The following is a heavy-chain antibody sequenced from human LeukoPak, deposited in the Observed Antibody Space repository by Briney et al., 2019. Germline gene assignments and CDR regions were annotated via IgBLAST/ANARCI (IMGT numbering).Heavy chain of an antibody. CDR2: IYHSGST. CDR3: ARSLPPGSSWPDNWFDP. J-gene: IGHJ5*02. D-gene: IGHD6-13*01. V-gene: IGHV4-30-2*01. CDR1: GVSISSGGYS. Sequence: PSQTLSLTCAVSGVSISSGGYSWSWIRQPPGTGLEWIGYIYHSGSTYYNPSLKSRVTISVDRSKNQFSLKLSSVTAADTAVYYCARSLPPGSSWPDNWFDPWGQGTLVTVSS.